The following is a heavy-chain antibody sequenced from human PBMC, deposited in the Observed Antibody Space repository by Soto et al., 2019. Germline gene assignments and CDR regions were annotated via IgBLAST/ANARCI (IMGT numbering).Heavy chain of an antibody. D-gene: IGHD3-10*01. J-gene: IGHJ6*02. V-gene: IGHV4-39*01. CDR3: ARLPFDYGSEMFYSYYYGMDV. CDR2: IYYSGST. Sequence: SDTLSLTFTVSGGAISSSSYYWCWILQPPGKGLEWIGSIYYSGSTYYNPSLKSRVTISVDTSKNQFSLKLSSVTAADTAVYYCARLPFDYGSEMFYSYYYGMDVWGQGTTLTVSS. CDR1: GGAISSSSYY.